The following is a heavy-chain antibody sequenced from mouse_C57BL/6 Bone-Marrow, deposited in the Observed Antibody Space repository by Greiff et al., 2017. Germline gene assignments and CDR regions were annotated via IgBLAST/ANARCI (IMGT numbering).Heavy chain of an antibody. D-gene: IGHD2-3*01. CDR2: IRSKSNNYAT. V-gene: IGHV10-1*01. Sequence: EVQVVESGGGLVQPKGSLKLSCAASGFSFNTYAMNWVRQAPGKGLEWVARIRSKSNNYATYYADSVKDRFTISRDDSESMLYLQMNNLKTEDTAMYYCVRHYDGYYAGYFDVWGTGTTVTVSS. J-gene: IGHJ1*03. CDR3: VRHYDGYYAGYFDV. CDR1: GFSFNTYA.